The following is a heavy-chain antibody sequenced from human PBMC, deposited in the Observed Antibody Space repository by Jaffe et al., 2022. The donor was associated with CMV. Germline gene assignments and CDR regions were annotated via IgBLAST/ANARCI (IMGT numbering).Heavy chain of an antibody. J-gene: IGHJ2*01. V-gene: IGHV4-4*07. D-gene: IGHD6-6*01. CDR1: GGSIVSSF. Sequence: QVQLQESGPGLVKTSETLSLTCTVSGGSIVSSFWSWIRQPAGKRLEWIGRVYSSGSTSYNPSLKSRVAMSVDTSKNQFSLQLTSVTAADTALYYCAKDSRGIVARYFDLWGRGTLVTVSS. CDR3: AKDSRGIVARYFDL. CDR2: VYSSGST.